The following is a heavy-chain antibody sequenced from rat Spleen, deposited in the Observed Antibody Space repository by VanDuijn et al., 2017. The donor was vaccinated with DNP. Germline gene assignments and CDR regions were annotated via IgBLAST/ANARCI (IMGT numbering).Heavy chain of an antibody. Sequence: EVQLVESGGGLVQPGRSLKLSCAASGFTFSDYAMAWVRQSPKKGLEWVATIIYDGSSTYYRDSVKGRFTISRDNAKSTLYLQMDSLRSEDTATYYCATVNSGYDYWGQGVMVTVSS. CDR3: ATVNSGYDY. V-gene: IGHV5-7*01. J-gene: IGHJ2*01. CDR1: GFTFSDYA. D-gene: IGHD4-3*01. CDR2: IIYDGSST.